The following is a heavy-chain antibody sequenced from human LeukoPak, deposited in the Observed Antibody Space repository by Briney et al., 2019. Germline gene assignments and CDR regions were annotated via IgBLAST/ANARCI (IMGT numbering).Heavy chain of an antibody. V-gene: IGHV3-21*01. CDR1: GFTFSSYS. J-gene: IGHJ4*02. D-gene: IGHD1-26*01. Sequence: GGSLRLSCAASGFTFSSYSMNWVRQAPGKGLEWVSSISSSSSYIYYADSVKGRFTISRDNAKNSLYLQMNSLRAEDKAVYYCARDRGATTIERWGQGTLVTVSS. CDR3: ARDRGATTIER. CDR2: ISSSSSYI.